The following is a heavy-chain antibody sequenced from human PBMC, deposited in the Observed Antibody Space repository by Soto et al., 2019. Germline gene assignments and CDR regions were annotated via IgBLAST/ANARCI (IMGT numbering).Heavy chain of an antibody. CDR1: GGTFSSYA. V-gene: IGHV1-69*01. J-gene: IGHJ4*02. CDR3: ARVVEMATIRGFYYFDY. CDR2: IIPIFGTA. D-gene: IGHD5-12*01. Sequence: QVQLVQSGAEVKKPGSSVKVSCKASGGTFSSYAISWVRQAPGQGLEWMGGIIPIFGTANYAQKFQGRVTITADESTSTAYMELSSLRSEDTAVYYCARVVEMATIRGFYYFDYWGQGTLVTVPS.